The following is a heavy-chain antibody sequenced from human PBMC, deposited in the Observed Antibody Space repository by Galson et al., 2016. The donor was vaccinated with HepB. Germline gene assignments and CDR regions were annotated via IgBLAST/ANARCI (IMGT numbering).Heavy chain of an antibody. Sequence: SLRLSCAASGFTFSNYGMHWVRQAPGKGLEWVALISYDGGYIYYTDSVKGRFTISRDNSKHTLYLQMDSLRAEDTAVYYCAKHRSLLEPSYLDYWGQGTLVTVSS. CDR2: ISYDGGYI. D-gene: IGHD3-16*02. CDR1: GFTFSNYG. V-gene: IGHV3-30*18. CDR3: AKHRSLLEPSYLDY. J-gene: IGHJ4*02.